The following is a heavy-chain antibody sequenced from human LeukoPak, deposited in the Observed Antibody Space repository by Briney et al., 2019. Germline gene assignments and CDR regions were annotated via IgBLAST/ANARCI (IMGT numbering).Heavy chain of an antibody. Sequence: GGSLRLSCAASGFTFSSYSMTWVRQAPGKGLEWVSSISSSSSYIYYADSVKGRFTISRDNAKNSLYLQMNSLRAEDTAVYYCARVRGGIAAAGTSVGYYFDYWGQGTLVTVSS. V-gene: IGHV3-21*01. CDR2: ISSSSSYI. J-gene: IGHJ4*02. CDR3: ARVRGGIAAAGTSVGYYFDY. CDR1: GFTFSSYS. D-gene: IGHD6-13*01.